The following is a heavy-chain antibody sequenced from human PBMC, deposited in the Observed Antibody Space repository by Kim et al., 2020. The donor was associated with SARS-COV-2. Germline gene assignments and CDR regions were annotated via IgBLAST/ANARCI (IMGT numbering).Heavy chain of an antibody. CDR3: AKDYYYGSGSYYYYYYY. D-gene: IGHD3-10*01. CDR1: GFTFSSYG. V-gene: IGHV3-30*18. CDR2: ISYDGSNK. J-gene: IGHJ6*03. Sequence: GGSLRLSCAASGFTFSSYGMHWVRQAPGKGLEWVAVISYDGSNKYYADSVKGRFTISRDNSKNTLYLQMNRLRDEDTAVYYCAKDYYYGSGSYYYYYYY.